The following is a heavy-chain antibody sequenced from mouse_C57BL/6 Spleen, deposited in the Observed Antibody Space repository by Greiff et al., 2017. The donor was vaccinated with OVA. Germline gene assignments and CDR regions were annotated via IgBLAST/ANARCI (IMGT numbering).Heavy chain of an antibody. CDR1: GYTFTEYT. CDR3: ARDAVYSAGYEGAMDY. V-gene: IGHV1-62-2*01. J-gene: IGHJ4*01. CDR2: FYPGSGSI. Sequence: VQLQQSGAELVKPGASVKLSCKASGYTFTEYTIHWVKQRSGQGLEWIGWFYPGSGSIKYNEKFKDKATLTADKSSSTVYMERSRLTSEDSAVYICARDAVYSAGYEGAMDYWGQGTPVTASS. D-gene: IGHD3-2*02.